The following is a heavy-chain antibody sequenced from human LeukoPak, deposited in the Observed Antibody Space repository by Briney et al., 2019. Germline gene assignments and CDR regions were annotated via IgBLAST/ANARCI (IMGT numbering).Heavy chain of an antibody. CDR2: IIPIFGTA. J-gene: IGHJ5*02. Sequence: SVKVSCKASGGTFSSYAISWVRQAPGQGLEWMGGIIPIFGTANYAQKFQGRVTITTDESTSTAYMELSSLRSEDTAVYYCARGGLSLVRGVIMWFDLWGQGTLVTVSS. CDR3: ARGGLSLVRGVIMWFDL. CDR1: GGTFSSYA. D-gene: IGHD3-10*01. V-gene: IGHV1-69*05.